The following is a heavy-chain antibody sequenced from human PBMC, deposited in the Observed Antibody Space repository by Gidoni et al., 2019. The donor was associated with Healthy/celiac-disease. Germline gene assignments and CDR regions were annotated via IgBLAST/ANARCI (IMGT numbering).Heavy chain of an antibody. CDR3: ARDYASSWFGYYYGMDV. V-gene: IGHV3-7*03. CDR2: IKQDGSEK. Sequence: EVQLVESGVGLVQPGGSLRLSCAASGFTFSSYWMSWVRQAPGKGLEWVANIKQDGSEKYYVDSVKGRFTISRDNAKNSLYLQMNSLRAKDTAVYYCARDYASSWFGYYYGMDVWGQGTTVTVSS. J-gene: IGHJ6*02. CDR1: GFTFSSYW. D-gene: IGHD6-13*01.